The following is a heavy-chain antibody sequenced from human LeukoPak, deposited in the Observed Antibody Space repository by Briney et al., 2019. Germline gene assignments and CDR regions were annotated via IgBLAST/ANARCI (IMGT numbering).Heavy chain of an antibody. D-gene: IGHD1-20*01. CDR3: AKIITGTAVGSFDY. CDR2: MYYSGST. CDR1: GDSISSSSYY. Sequence: PSETLSLTCTVSGDSISSSSYYWGWIRQPPGKGLEWIGSMYYSGSTFYNPSLKSRVTISVDTSKKQFSLELSSVTAADTAVYYCAKIITGTAVGSFDYWGQGTLVTVSS. V-gene: IGHV4-39*01. J-gene: IGHJ4*02.